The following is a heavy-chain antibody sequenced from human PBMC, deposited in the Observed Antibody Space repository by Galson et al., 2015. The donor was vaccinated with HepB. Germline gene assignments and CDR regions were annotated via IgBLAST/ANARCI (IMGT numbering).Heavy chain of an antibody. V-gene: IGHV4-59*01. Sequence: LRLSCAASGLIFSSYSMNWVRRAPGKGLEWIGYIYYSGSTNYNPSLKSRVTISVNTSKNQFSLKLSSVTAADTAVYYCARDRFSPYYYDSSGYYGPNDAFDIWGQGTMVTVSS. CDR1: GLIFSSYS. J-gene: IGHJ3*02. CDR2: IYYSGST. CDR3: ARDRFSPYYYDSSGYYGPNDAFDI. D-gene: IGHD3-22*01.